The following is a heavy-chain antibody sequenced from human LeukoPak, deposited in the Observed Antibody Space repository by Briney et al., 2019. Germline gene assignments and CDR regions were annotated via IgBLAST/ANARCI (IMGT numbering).Heavy chain of an antibody. CDR1: GGSFSGYY. V-gene: IGHV4-34*01. CDR3: VVQLLPSWFDP. J-gene: IGHJ5*02. Sequence: SETLSLTCAVYGGSFSGYYWSWIRQPPGKGLEWIGEINHSGSTNCNPSLKSRVTISVDTSKNQFSLKLSSVTAADTAVYYCVVQLLPSWFDPWGQGTLVTVSS. CDR2: INHSGST. D-gene: IGHD2-15*01.